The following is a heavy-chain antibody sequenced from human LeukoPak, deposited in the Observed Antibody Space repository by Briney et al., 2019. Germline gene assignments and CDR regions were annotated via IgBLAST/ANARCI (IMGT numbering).Heavy chain of an antibody. CDR3: ARGRTFDN. J-gene: IGHJ4*02. CDR1: GGSIFSYY. CDR2: IYDRGST. Sequence: KPSETLSLTCTVSGGSIFSYYWSWIRQPPGKGLEWIGNIYDRGSTKYNPSLKSRVTISVDTSKNQFSLRLSSVTAADTAVYYCARGRTFDNWGQGTLVTVSS. V-gene: IGHV4-59*01.